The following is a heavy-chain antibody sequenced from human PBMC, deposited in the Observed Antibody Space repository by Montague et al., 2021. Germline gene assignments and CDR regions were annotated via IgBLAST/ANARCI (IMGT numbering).Heavy chain of an antibody. V-gene: IGHV4-39*07. CDR1: GASITSNIYY. J-gene: IGHJ5*02. CDR2: IYYSGNS. CDR3: ARVFSSWYVGWFDP. D-gene: IGHD6-13*01. Sequence: SETLSLTCTVSGASITSNIYYWGWIRQPPGKGLEWIGSIYYSGNSFYQPSLKSRITMAVDTSKNQFSLKLSSVTAAETAIYYCARVFSSWYVGWFDPWGQGTLVTVSA.